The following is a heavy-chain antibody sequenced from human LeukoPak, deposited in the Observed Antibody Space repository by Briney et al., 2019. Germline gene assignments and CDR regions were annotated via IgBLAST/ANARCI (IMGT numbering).Heavy chain of an antibody. Sequence: PGGSLRLSCAASGFTFSSYAMSWVRQAPGKGLEWVSAISGSGGSTYYADSVKGRFTISRDNSKDTLYLQMNSLRAEDTAVYYCARSTAAIAAAGTRHSDYYYGMDVWGQGTTVTVSS. CDR3: ARSTAAIAAAGTRHSDYYYGMDV. CDR1: GFTFSSYA. D-gene: IGHD6-13*01. CDR2: ISGSGGST. J-gene: IGHJ6*02. V-gene: IGHV3-23*01.